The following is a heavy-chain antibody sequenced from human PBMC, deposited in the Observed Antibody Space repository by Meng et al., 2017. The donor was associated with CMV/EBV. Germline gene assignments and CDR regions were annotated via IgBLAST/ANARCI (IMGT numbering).Heavy chain of an antibody. CDR2: IYPGDSDT. CDR3: ARQPYYYDSSGYYRGDFDY. CDR1: GYSFTSYW. V-gene: IGHV5-51*01. D-gene: IGHD3-22*01. Sequence: KVSCKGSGYSFTSYWIGWVRQMPGKGLEWMGIIYPGDSDTRYSPSFQGQVTISADKSISTAYLQWSSLKASDTATYYCARQPYYYDSSGYYRGDFDYWGQGTLVTV. J-gene: IGHJ4*02.